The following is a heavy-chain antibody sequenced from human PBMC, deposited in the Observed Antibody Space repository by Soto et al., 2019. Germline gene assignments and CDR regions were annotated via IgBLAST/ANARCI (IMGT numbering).Heavy chain of an antibody. CDR3: AHTTMVRGVSYYYYYGMDV. CDR2: IYWNDDK. CDR1: GFSLSTSGVG. Sequence: QITLKESGPTLVKPTQTLTLTCTFSGFSLSTSGVGVGWIRQPPGKALEWLALIYWNDDKRYSPSLKSRLTITKDTSKNQVVLTMTNMDPVDTATYYCAHTTMVRGVSYYYYYGMDVWGQGTTVTVSS. J-gene: IGHJ6*02. D-gene: IGHD3-10*01. V-gene: IGHV2-5*01.